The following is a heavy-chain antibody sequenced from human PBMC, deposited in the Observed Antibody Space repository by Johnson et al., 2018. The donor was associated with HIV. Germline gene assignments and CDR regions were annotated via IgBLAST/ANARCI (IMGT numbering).Heavy chain of an antibody. J-gene: IGHJ3*01. Sequence: VQLVESGGGLVKPGGSLRVSCAASGFTFSNAWMNWVRQAPGKGLEWVGRIRSKTDGGTTEYAAPVKGRFTISRDDSKNTLYLQMNSLKTEDTAVYYCSTDVTDTVTTYYNAFDVWGQGKMVTVSS. V-gene: IGHV3-15*01. CDR2: IRSKTDGGTT. CDR1: GFTFSNAW. CDR3: STDVTDTVTTYYNAFDV. D-gene: IGHD4-11*01.